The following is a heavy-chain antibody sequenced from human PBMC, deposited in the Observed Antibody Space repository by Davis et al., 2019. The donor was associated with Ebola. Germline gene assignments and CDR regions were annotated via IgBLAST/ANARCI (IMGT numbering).Heavy chain of an antibody. J-gene: IGHJ6*02. CDR2: MFYRGNT. CDR3: ARDGYNNDYSGIDV. D-gene: IGHD5-24*01. Sequence: MPSETLSLTCTVSGGSISTYYWSWIRQPPRPVLLLFGNMFYRGNTNYNPSLRSRVTMSVETSKNQFSLRLSSVTAADTAVYYCARDGYNNDYSGIDVWGQGTTVTVSS. V-gene: IGHV4-59*01. CDR1: GGSISTYY.